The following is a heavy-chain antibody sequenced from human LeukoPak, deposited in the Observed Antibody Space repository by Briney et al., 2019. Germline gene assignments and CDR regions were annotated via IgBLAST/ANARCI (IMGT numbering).Heavy chain of an antibody. CDR1: GFIFEDYT. CDR3: AKDLTYESSGSVIDN. J-gene: IGHJ4*02. D-gene: IGHD3-22*01. Sequence: GGSLRLSCAASGFIFEDYTMHWVRQVPGKTLEWVSLVNWHGTAYYADSLKGRFTISRDNSKNSLYLQMDSLRIEDTAFYYCAKDLTYESSGSVIDNWGLGTLVTVSS. V-gene: IGHV3-43*01. CDR2: VNWHGTA.